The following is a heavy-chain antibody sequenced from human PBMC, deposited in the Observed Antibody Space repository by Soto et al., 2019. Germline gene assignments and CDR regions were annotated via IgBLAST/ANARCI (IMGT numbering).Heavy chain of an antibody. D-gene: IGHD3-10*01. J-gene: IGHJ4*02. V-gene: IGHV4-4*07. Sequence: LSLTCSVSGASVSSYYWSWFRQPVGKGLEWIGRIHSSGNLNYNPSLESRATMSLDTSKNQFSLRLSSLTAADTALYLCARDVGKNYWGQGTRVTVSS. CDR3: ARDVGKNY. CDR2: IHSSGNL. CDR1: GASVSSYY.